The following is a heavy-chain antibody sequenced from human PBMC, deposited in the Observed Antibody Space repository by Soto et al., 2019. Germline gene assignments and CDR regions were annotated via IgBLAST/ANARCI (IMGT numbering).Heavy chain of an antibody. CDR1: GFSFVNYA. J-gene: IGHJ4*02. Sequence: GSLRLSCAASGFSFVNYAMNWVRQAPGKGLEWVSGLSGSGTSTYYADSVKGRFTISRDNSRDTLFLQMNSLTADDTAVYYCAKAATNGGWFNPFDSWGQGALVTVSS. V-gene: IGHV3-23*01. CDR3: AKAATNGGWFNPFDS. CDR2: LSGSGTST. D-gene: IGHD6-19*01.